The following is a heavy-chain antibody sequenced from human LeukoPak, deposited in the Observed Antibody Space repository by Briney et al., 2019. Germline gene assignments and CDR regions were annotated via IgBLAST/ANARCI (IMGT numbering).Heavy chain of an antibody. D-gene: IGHD3-22*01. CDR2: INHSGST. CDR1: GGSFSGYY. J-gene: IGHJ5*02. CDR3: AGGTDYYDSSGYS. Sequence: PSETLSLTCAVYGGSFSGYYWSWIRQPPGKGLEWIGEINHSGSTNYNPSLKSRVTISVDTSKNQFSLKLSSVTAADTAVYYCAGGTDYYDSSGYSWGQGTLVTVSS. V-gene: IGHV4-34*01.